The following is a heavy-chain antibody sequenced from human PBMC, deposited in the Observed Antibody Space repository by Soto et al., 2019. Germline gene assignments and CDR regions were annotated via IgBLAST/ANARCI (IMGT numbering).Heavy chain of an antibody. Sequence: ASVKVSCKASGYTFTSYAMHWGRQAPGQRLERMGWINAGNGNTKYSQKFQGRVTITRDTSASTAYMELSSLRSEDTAVYYCARGRSSIWYIDYGGQGTLVTVSS. CDR2: INAGNGNT. V-gene: IGHV1-3*01. CDR3: ARGRSSIWYIDY. J-gene: IGHJ4*02. CDR1: GYTFTSYA. D-gene: IGHD6-13*01.